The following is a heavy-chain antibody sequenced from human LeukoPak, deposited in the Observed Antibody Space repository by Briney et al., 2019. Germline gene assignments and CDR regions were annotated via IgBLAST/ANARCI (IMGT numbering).Heavy chain of an antibody. J-gene: IGHJ4*02. CDR2: ISYDGSNK. CDR1: GFTFSSYG. CDR3: AKDQTYMYYFDY. D-gene: IGHD4-11*01. V-gene: IGHV3-30*18. Sequence: GGSLRLSCAASGFTFSSYGMHWVRQAPGKGLEWVAVISYDGSNKYYADSVKGRFTISRDNSKNTLYLQMNSLRAEDTAVYYCAKDQTYMYYFDYWGQGTLVTVSS.